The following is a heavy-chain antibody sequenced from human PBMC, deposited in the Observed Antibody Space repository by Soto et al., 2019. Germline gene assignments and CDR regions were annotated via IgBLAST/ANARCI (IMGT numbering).Heavy chain of an antibody. J-gene: IGHJ4*02. CDR2: IIPILGIA. V-gene: IGHV1-69*08. D-gene: IGHD5-12*01. CDR1: GGTFSSYT. Sequence: QVQLVQSGAEVKKPGSSVKVSCKASGGTFSSYTISWVRQAPGQGLEWMGRIIPILGIANYAQKFQGRVTMTAGKSTSTAYMELSSLRSEDTAVYYCAREGGYSGYDLYYFDYWGQGTLVTVSS. CDR3: AREGGYSGYDLYYFDY.